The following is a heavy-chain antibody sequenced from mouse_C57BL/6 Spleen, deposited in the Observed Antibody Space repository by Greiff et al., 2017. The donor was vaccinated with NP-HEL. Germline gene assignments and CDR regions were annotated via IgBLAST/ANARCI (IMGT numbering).Heavy chain of an antibody. D-gene: IGHD2-4*01. J-gene: IGHJ1*03. Sequence: EVKLMESGGGLVKPGGSLKLSCAASGFTFSSYAMSWVRQTPEKRLEWVATISDGGSYTYYPDNVKGRFTISRDNAKNNLYLQMSHLKSEDTAMYYCGRGRGLPRGYFDVWGTGTTVTVSS. CDR2: ISDGGSYT. CDR3: GRGRGLPRGYFDV. CDR1: GFTFSSYA. V-gene: IGHV5-4*03.